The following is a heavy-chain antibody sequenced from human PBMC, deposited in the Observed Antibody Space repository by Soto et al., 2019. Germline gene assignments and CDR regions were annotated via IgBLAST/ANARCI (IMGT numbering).Heavy chain of an antibody. J-gene: IGHJ2*01. V-gene: IGHV3-23*01. D-gene: IGHD5-18*01. CDR1: GFTFSNYA. Sequence: EVQLLESGGDLVQPGGSLRLSCAASGFTFSNYAMSWVRQAPGKGLEWGSAISGSGGNTYYADSVKGRFTISRDNSKNTLYLQMNSLRAEDTAVYYCATHTAMVGSYWYFDLWGRGTLVTVSS. CDR3: ATHTAMVGSYWYFDL. CDR2: ISGSGGNT.